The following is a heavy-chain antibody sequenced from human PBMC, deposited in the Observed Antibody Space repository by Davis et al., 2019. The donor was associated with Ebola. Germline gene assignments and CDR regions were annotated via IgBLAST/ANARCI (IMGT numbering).Heavy chain of an antibody. J-gene: IGHJ4*02. CDR2: ISYDGSNK. D-gene: IGHD3-22*01. CDR3: ARELYYYDSSGYYDY. V-gene: IGHV3-30-3*01. Sequence: GESLKISCAASGFTFSSHWMSWVRQAPGKGLEWAAVISYDGSNKYYADSVKGRFTISRDNSKNTLYLQMNSLRAEDTAVYYCARELYYYDSSGYYDYWGQGTLVTVSS. CDR1: GFTFSSHW.